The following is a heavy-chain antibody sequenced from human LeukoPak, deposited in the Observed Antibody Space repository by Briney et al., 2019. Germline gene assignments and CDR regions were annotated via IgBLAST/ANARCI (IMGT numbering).Heavy chain of an antibody. V-gene: IGHV1-2*06. CDR3: ARLNYGDYVVDY. CDR1: GYTFTGYY. J-gene: IGHJ4*02. CDR2: INPNSGGT. Sequence: ASVKVSCKASGYTFTGYYMHWVRQAPGQGLEWMGRINPNSGGTNYAQKFQGRVTMTRDTSISTAYMELSRLRSDDTAVYYCARLNYGDYVVDYWGQGTLVTVSS. D-gene: IGHD4-17*01.